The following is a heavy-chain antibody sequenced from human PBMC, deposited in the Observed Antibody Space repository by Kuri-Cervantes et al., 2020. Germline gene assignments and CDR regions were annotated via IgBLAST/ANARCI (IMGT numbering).Heavy chain of an antibody. J-gene: IGHJ2*01. Sequence: GGSLRLSCEVSGFTFSIYAMHWVRQAPGKGLEWVSTISGSGGSAYYADSVKGRFTIFRDNPKNTLSLQMNSLRAEDTAVYYCARESREQWLVRGFDLWGRGTLVTVSS. CDR2: ISGSGGSA. CDR3: ARESREQWLVRGFDL. CDR1: GFTFSIYA. V-gene: IGHV3-23*01. D-gene: IGHD6-19*01.